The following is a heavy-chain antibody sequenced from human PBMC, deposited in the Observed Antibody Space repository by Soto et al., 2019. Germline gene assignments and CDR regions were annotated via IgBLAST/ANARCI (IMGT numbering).Heavy chain of an antibody. CDR1: GGSFSGYY. CDR2: INHSGST. V-gene: IGHV4-34*01. J-gene: IGHJ4*02. Sequence: SETLSLTCAVYGGSFSGYYWSWIRQPPGKGLEWIGEINHSGSTNYNPSLKSRVTISVDTSKNQFSLKLSSVTAADTAVYYCARGFYGDYYFDYWGQGTLVTVSS. CDR3: ARGFYGDYYFDY. D-gene: IGHD4-17*01.